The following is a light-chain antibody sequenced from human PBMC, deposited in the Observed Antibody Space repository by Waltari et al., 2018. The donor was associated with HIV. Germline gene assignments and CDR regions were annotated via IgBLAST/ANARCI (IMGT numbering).Light chain of an antibody. CDR1: QNIRSY. V-gene: IGKV1-39*01. Sequence: DIQMTQSPSSLSASVGDRVTITCRASQNIRSYLNWYQQKPGEAPKLLIYSASSLQSGVPSRFSGSGSGTDFTLIINSLQPEDFATYYCQQSYSSPFFGPGTKVDIK. CDR2: SAS. CDR3: QQSYSSPF. J-gene: IGKJ3*01.